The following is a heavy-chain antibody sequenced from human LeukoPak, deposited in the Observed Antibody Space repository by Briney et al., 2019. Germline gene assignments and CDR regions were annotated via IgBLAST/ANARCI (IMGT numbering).Heavy chain of an antibody. CDR2: IYYSGST. V-gene: IGHV4-39*07. CDR3: ARGPLIYFDY. Sequence: SETLSLTCTVSGGSISSSGYYWGWIRQPPGKGLEWIGSIYYSGSTYYNPSLKSRVTISVDTSKNQFSLKLSSVTAADTAVYYCARGPLIYFDYWGQGTLVTVSS. CDR1: GGSISSSGYY. J-gene: IGHJ4*02.